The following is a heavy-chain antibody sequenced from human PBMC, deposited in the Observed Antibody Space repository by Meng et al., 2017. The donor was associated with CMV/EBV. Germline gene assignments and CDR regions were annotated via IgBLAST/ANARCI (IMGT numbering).Heavy chain of an antibody. J-gene: IGHJ5*02. Sequence: GGSLRLSCAASGFTFSSYAMHWVRQAPGKGLEWVAVISYDGSNKYYADSVKGRFTISRDNSKNTLYLQMNSLRAEDTAVYYCARERERGLRLLWSRGGWFDPWGQGTLVTVSS. CDR2: ISYDGSNK. V-gene: IGHV3-30*04. D-gene: IGHD3-10*01. CDR3: ARERERGLRLLWSRGGWFDP. CDR1: GFTFSSYA.